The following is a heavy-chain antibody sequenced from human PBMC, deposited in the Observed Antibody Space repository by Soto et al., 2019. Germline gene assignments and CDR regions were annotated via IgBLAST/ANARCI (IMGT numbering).Heavy chain of an antibody. CDR3: ACRGYWLD. V-gene: IGHV4-31*03. CDR1: GGSISSGGYY. J-gene: IGHJ1*01. Sequence: PSETLSLTCTVSGGSISSGGYYWTWIRQHPGKGLEWIGYIYYSGSTYYNPSLKSRVTISVDTSENQFSLKLSSVTAADTAMYYCACRGYWLDWDQGTLATVSS. D-gene: IGHD2-15*01. CDR2: IYYSGST.